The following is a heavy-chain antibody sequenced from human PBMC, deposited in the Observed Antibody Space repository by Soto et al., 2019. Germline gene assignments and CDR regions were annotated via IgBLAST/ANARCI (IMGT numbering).Heavy chain of an antibody. CDR2: ISAYNGNT. D-gene: IGHD2-2*01. Sequence: ASVKVSCKASGYTFTSYGISWVRQAPGQGLEWMGWISAYNGNTNYAQKLQGRVTMTTDTSTSTAYMELRGPRSDDTAVYYCARDLVVVPAATGSATYYYYGMDVWGQGTTVTVSS. J-gene: IGHJ6*02. CDR1: GYTFTSYG. CDR3: ARDLVVVPAATGSATYYYYGMDV. V-gene: IGHV1-18*01.